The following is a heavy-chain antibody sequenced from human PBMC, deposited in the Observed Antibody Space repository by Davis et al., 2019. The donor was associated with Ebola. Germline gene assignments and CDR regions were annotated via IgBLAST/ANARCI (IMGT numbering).Heavy chain of an antibody. J-gene: IGHJ4*02. V-gene: IGHV4-59*01. CDR3: AREGYSYGRFDY. CDR2: IYYSGST. CDR1: GGSISSYY. D-gene: IGHD5-18*01. Sequence: PSETLSLTCTVSGGSISSYYWSWIRQPPGKGLEWIGYIYYSGSTNYNPSLKSRVTISVDTSKNQFSLKLSSVTAADTAVYYCAREGYSYGRFDYWGQGTLVTVSS.